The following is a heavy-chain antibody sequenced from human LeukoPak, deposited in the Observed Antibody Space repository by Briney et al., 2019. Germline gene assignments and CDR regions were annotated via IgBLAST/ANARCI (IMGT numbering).Heavy chain of an antibody. CDR3: AKDKSARSSSWYGPDWFDP. CDR1: GFTFSSYA. D-gene: IGHD6-13*01. V-gene: IGHV3-23*01. J-gene: IGHJ5*02. CDR2: ISGSGGST. Sequence: GGSLRLSCAASGFTFSSYAMSWVRQAPGKGLEWVSAISGSGGSTYYADSVKGRFTISRDNSKNTLYLQMNSLRAEDTAVYYCAKDKSARSSSWYGPDWFDPWGQGTLVTVSS.